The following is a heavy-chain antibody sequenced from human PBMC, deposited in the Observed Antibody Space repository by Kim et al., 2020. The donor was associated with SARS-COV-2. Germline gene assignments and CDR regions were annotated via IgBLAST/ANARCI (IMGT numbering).Heavy chain of an antibody. J-gene: IGHJ4*02. D-gene: IGHD1-26*01. CDR3: AKGGGGGIPGPLDY. CDR2: ISYDGSNK. Sequence: GGSLRLSCAASGFTFRSYGMHWVRQAPGKGLEWVAVISYDGSNKYYADSVKGRFTISRDNSKNTLYLQMNSLRAEDTAVYYCAKGGGGGIPGPLDYWGQGTLVTVSS. V-gene: IGHV3-30*18. CDR1: GFTFRSYG.